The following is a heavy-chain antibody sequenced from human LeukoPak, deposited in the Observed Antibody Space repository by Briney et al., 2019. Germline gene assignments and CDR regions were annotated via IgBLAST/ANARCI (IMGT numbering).Heavy chain of an antibody. J-gene: IGHJ3*02. CDR3: ARLLSITMFDI. D-gene: IGHD3-10*01. CDR2: IYTSGST. Sequence: SETLSLTCTVSGGSFTSYYWSWIRQPPGKGLEWVGYIYTSGSTNYNPSLKSRVTISVDTSKNQFSLKLSSVTAADTAVYYCARLLSITMFDIWGRGTMVTVSS. CDR1: GGSFTSYY. V-gene: IGHV4-4*09.